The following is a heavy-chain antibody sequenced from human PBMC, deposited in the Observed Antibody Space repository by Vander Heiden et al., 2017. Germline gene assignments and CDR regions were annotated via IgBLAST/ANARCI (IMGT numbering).Heavy chain of an antibody. Sequence: EVQLLESGGGLVQPGGSLRLSCAASGFTFSSYAMSVVGQAPGKGLEWVSAISGIGGSTYYADSVKVRFTISRDNSKNTLYLQMNSLRAEDTAVYYCAKDTPPVPAASDYWGQGTLVTVSS. CDR1: GFTFSSYA. D-gene: IGHD2-2*01. J-gene: IGHJ4*02. CDR2: ISGIGGST. CDR3: AKDTPPVPAASDY. V-gene: IGHV3-23*01.